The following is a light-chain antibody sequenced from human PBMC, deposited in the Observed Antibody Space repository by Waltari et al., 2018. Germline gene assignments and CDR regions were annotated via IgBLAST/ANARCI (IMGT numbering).Light chain of an antibody. CDR2: LDSDGSH. V-gene: IGLV4-69*01. CDR1: SGHTRYA. J-gene: IGLJ2*01. CDR3: QSWDTGINV. Sequence: QLVLTQPPSASASLGASVKLTCTLNSGHTRYAIAWHQQQPEKGPRFLMKLDSDGSHTKGDGIPDRFSGSSSGAERYLILSSLQSEDEADYYCQSWDTGINVVGGGTKLTVL.